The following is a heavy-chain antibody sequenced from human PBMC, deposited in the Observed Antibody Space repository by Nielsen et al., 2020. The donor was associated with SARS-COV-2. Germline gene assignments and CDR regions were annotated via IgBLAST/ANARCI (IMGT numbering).Heavy chain of an antibody. D-gene: IGHD5-24*01. CDR3: ARPGERWLQLSFDY. Sequence: GESLKISCKGTGYSYTNYWIGWVRQMHGKGLEWMGIIYPGDSDTRYSPSFQGQVTISADKSISTAYLQWSSLKASDTAMYYCARPGERWLQLSFDYWGQGTLVTVSS. CDR2: IYPGDSDT. V-gene: IGHV5-51*01. J-gene: IGHJ4*02. CDR1: GYSYTNYW.